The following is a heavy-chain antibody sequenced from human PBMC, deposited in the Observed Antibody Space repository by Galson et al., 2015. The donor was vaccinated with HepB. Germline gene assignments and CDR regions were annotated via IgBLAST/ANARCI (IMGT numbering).Heavy chain of an antibody. Sequence: SLRLSCAASGFTVSSNYMSWVRQAPGKGLEWVSVIYSGGTPYYVDSVKGRFTISRDNSNNTLYLQMNSLRAEDTAVYYCARDSTGEGFDYWGQGTLVTVSS. CDR1: GFTVSSNY. J-gene: IGHJ4*02. CDR2: IYSGGTP. D-gene: IGHD7-27*01. V-gene: IGHV3-66*01. CDR3: ARDSTGEGFDY.